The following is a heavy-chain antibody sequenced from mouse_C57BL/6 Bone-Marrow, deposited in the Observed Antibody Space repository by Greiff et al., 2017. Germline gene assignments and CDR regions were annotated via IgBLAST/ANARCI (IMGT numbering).Heavy chain of an antibody. CDR3: TREAPITTVGAPD. J-gene: IGHJ3*01. CDR1: GYTFTDYE. CDR2: IDPETGGT. Sequence: VKLMESGAELVRPGASVTLSCKASGYTFTDYEMHWVKKTPVHGLEWIGAIDPETGGTAYNQKFKGKAILTADKSSSTAYMELRSLTSEDSAVYYCTREAPITTVGAPDWGQGTLVTVSA. D-gene: IGHD1-1*01. V-gene: IGHV1-15*01.